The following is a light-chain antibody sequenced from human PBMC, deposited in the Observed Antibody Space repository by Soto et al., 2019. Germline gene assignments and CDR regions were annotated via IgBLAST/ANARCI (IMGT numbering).Light chain of an antibody. Sequence: QSALTQPPSASGSPGQSVTISCTGTSRDVGGYDWVSWYQHHPGKVPRLLIYEVDKRPSGVTDRFSGSKSGNTASLTVSGLQPEDEAYYYCASYATDVTFPFGGGTKLTVL. J-gene: IGLJ2*01. V-gene: IGLV2-8*01. CDR1: SRDVGGYDW. CDR3: ASYATDVTFP. CDR2: EVD.